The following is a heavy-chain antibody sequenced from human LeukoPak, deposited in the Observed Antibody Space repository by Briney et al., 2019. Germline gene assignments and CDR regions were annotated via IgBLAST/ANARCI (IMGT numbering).Heavy chain of an antibody. Sequence: PSETLSLTCTLSGGSASSGSYYWSSIRQPPGKGLEWLGYIYYSWSTNYNPSLKSRVTISVDTSKNQFSLKLSSVAAADTAVDYCARVVGTFDYWGQGTLVTVSS. D-gene: IGHD5-12*01. CDR2: IYYSWST. CDR3: ARVVGTFDY. CDR1: GGSASSGSYY. J-gene: IGHJ4*02. V-gene: IGHV4-61*01.